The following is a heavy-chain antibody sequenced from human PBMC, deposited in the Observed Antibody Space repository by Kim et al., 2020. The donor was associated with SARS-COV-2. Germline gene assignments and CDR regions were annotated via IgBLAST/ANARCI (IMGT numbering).Heavy chain of an antibody. CDR3: ARDQTGILTGEQGL. CDR1: GLIFRDSY. CDR2: ISGSGTSI. J-gene: IGHJ4*02. D-gene: IGHD3-9*01. V-gene: IGHV3-11*01. Sequence: GGSLRLSCAASGLIFRDSYMSWIRQAPGKGLEWLSYISGSGTSIFYADSVKGRFTISRDNAQNSLYLQMNSLRAEDTAIYYCARDQTGILTGEQGLWGQGTLVTVSS.